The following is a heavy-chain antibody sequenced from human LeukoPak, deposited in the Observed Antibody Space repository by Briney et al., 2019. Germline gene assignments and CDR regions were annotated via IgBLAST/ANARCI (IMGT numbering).Heavy chain of an antibody. J-gene: IGHJ5*02. V-gene: IGHV3-30-3*01. D-gene: IGHD3-3*01. CDR3: ASRPYFDFWSGPP. Sequence: TGGSLRLSCAASGFTFSPHAMHWVRQAPGKGLKWVAVISSDGSDKYYADSVQGRFTISRDNAKNSLYLQMNSLRAEDTAVYYCASRPYFDFWSGPPWGQGTLVTVSS. CDR1: GFTFSPHA. CDR2: ISSDGSDK.